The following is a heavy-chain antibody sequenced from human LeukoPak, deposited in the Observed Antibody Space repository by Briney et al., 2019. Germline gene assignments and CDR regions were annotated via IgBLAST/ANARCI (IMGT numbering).Heavy chain of an antibody. CDR1: GFTFSSYA. V-gene: IGHV3-30-3*01. J-gene: IGHJ4*02. Sequence: GRSLRLYCAASGFTFSSYAMHWVRQAPGKGLEWVAVISYDGSNKYYADSVKGRFTISRDNSKNTLYLQMNSLRAEDTAVYYCARGSRIAAAGQDYWGQGTLVTVSS. CDR2: ISYDGSNK. D-gene: IGHD6-13*01. CDR3: ARGSRIAAAGQDY.